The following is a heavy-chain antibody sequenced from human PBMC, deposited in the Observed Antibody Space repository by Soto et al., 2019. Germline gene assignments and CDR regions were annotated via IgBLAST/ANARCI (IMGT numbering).Heavy chain of an antibody. CDR3: ARNYDILTGTSMDV. CDR2: ISYDGSNK. Sequence: GGSLRLSCAASGFTFSSYAMHWVRQAPGKGLEWVAVISYDGSNKYYADSVKGRFTISRDNSKNTLYLQMNSLRAEDTAVYYCARNYDILTGTSMDVWGQGTTVTVSS. D-gene: IGHD3-9*01. V-gene: IGHV3-30-3*01. CDR1: GFTFSSYA. J-gene: IGHJ6*02.